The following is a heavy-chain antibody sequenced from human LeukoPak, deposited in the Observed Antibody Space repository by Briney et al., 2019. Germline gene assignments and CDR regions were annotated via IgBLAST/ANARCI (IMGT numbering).Heavy chain of an antibody. CDR2: ISSSGSTI. J-gene: IGHJ4*02. CDR3: ARERETMTMVRGVIGFENY. CDR1: GFTFSDYY. V-gene: IGHV3-11*01. Sequence: PGGSLRLFCAAAGFTFSDYYMSWIRQAPGKGLEWVSYISSSGSTIYYADSVKVRVTISRDNAKNPLYLRMNSLRAEDTAVYYCARERETMTMVRGVIGFENYWGQGTRVSVSS. D-gene: IGHD3-10*01.